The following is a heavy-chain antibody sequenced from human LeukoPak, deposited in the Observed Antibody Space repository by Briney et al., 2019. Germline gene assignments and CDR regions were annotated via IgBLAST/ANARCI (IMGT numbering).Heavy chain of an antibody. Sequence: ASVKVSCKASGYTFTSYGISWVRQAPGQGLEWMGWISAYNGNTNYAQKLQGRVTMTTDTSTSTAYMELRSLRSDDTAVYYCASHQDYGDYALRFDPWGQGTLVTVSS. CDR3: ASHQDYGDYALRFDP. CDR1: GYTFTSYG. CDR2: ISAYNGNT. V-gene: IGHV1-18*01. J-gene: IGHJ5*02. D-gene: IGHD4-17*01.